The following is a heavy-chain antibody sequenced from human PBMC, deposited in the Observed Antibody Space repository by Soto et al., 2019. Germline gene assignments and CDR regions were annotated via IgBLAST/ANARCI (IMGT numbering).Heavy chain of an antibody. CDR2: ISSDGNDK. V-gene: IGHV3-30*03. J-gene: IGHJ4*02. CDR3: ARVSFSAHQFLDH. CDR1: GFTFSNYG. D-gene: IGHD2-21*01. Sequence: QVQLVESGGGVVQPGRSLRLSCAASGFTFSNYGMHWVRQAPGKGLEWVTTISSDGNDKYYAGSVKGRFTISRDNSENTLDLQMNGLRAEDTAVYYCARVSFSAHQFLDHWVQGTLVTVSS.